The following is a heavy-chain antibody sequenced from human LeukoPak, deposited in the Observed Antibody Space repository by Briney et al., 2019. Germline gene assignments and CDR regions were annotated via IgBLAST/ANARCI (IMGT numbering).Heavy chain of an antibody. J-gene: IGHJ6*03. CDR3: AREVEGQYYYYMDV. CDR1: GFTFSSYS. Sequence: GGSLRLSCAASGFTFSSYSMNWVRQAPGKGLEWVSSISSSSSYIYYADSVKGRFTISRDNAKNSLYLQMNSLRAEDTAVYYCAREVEGQYYYYMDVWGKGTTVTVSS. CDR2: ISSSSSYI. V-gene: IGHV3-21*01.